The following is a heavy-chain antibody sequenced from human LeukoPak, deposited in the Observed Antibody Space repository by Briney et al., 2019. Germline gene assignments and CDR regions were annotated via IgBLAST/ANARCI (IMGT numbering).Heavy chain of an antibody. CDR1: GYIFTNYW. D-gene: IGHD2-2*01. CDR3: ARVGCSSTTCSTLFGY. Sequence: PGESLRISCKASGYIFTNYWIGWVRQMPGKGLEWMGIIYPGDPDTRYSPSFQGQVTISADESISTAYLQWSSLEASDTAMYYCARVGCSSTTCSTLFGYWGQGTLVTVSS. V-gene: IGHV5-51*01. J-gene: IGHJ4*02. CDR2: IYPGDPDT.